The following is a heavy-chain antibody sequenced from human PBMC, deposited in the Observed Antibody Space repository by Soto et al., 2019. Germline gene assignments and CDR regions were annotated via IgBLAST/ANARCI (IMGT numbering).Heavy chain of an antibody. V-gene: IGHV1-18*01. CDR1: GYTFTSYG. D-gene: IGHD5-12*01. Sequence: QVQLVQSGAEVKKPGASVKVSCKASGYTFTSYGISWVRQAPGQGLEWMGWISAYNGNTNYAQKLQGRVTMTTDTSTSTAYMELRSLRSDDTAVYYCARDVRDGYNYGTRTTHDYWGQVPLVTVSS. J-gene: IGHJ4*02. CDR3: ARDVRDGYNYGTRTTHDY. CDR2: ISAYNGNT.